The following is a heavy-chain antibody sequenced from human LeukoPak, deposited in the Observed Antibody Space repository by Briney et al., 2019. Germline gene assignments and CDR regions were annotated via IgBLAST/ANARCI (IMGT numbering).Heavy chain of an antibody. CDR1: GFTFSSYA. CDR2: ISGSGGST. CDR3: ARDPDPRRTFGQLDY. Sequence: GGSLRLSCAASGFTFSSYAMSWVRQAPGKGLEWVSAISGSGGSTYYADSVKGRFTISRDNSKNTLYLQMNSLRAEDTAVYYCARDPDPRRTFGQLDYWGQGTLVTVSS. D-gene: IGHD3/OR15-3a*01. V-gene: IGHV3-23*01. J-gene: IGHJ4*02.